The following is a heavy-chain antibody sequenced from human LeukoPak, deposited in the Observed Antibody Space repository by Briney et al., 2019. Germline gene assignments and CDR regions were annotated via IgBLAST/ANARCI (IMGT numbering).Heavy chain of an antibody. J-gene: IGHJ5*02. CDR3: ARDIAGATKGGWFDT. CDR2: MNPNSGNT. CDR1: GYTFTNYD. Sequence: ASVKVSCKASGYTFTNYDINWVRQATGQGLEWMGWMNPNSGNTGYAHKFQGRVTMTRNTSISTAYMELSSLRSEDTALYYCARDIAGATKGGWFDTWGQGTPVTVSS. V-gene: IGHV1-8*01. D-gene: IGHD1-26*01.